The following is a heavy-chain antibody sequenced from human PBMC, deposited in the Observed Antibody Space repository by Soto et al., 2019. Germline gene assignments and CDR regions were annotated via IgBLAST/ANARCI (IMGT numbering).Heavy chain of an antibody. CDR2: IIPVFDKA. Sequence: QVQLVQSGADVKKPGSSVKVSCKTSGGPFGSSAISWVRQAPAQGLEWMGEIIPVFDKANYAQNFQGRLTITADDPTGTVFMHLSSLRSVETAVYFCARLRRDWGDAFDLWGLGTFVTVSS. V-gene: IGHV1-69*01. J-gene: IGHJ3*01. CDR1: GGPFGSSA. D-gene: IGHD3-16*01. CDR3: ARLRRDWGDAFDL.